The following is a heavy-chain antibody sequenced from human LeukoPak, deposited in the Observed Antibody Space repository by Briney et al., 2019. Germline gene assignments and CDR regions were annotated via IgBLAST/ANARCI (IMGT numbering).Heavy chain of an antibody. D-gene: IGHD6-19*01. Sequence: GGSLRLSCAAPGFTFSSYEMNWVRQAPGKGLEWVSYISSSGSTIYYADSLKGRFTISRDNAKNSLYLQMNSLRAEDTAVYYCARRGASSGGLDYWGQGTLVTVSS. J-gene: IGHJ4*02. CDR1: GFTFSSYE. CDR3: ARRGASSGGLDY. CDR2: ISSSGSTI. V-gene: IGHV3-48*03.